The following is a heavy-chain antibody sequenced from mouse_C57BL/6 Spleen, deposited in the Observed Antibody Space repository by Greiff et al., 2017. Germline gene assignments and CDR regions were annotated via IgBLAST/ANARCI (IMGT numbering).Heavy chain of an antibody. V-gene: IGHV1-5*01. CDR3: TRGYDGYWYFDV. CDR2: IYPGNSDT. J-gene: IGHJ1*03. D-gene: IGHD2-3*01. Sequence: VHVKQSGTVLARPGASVKMSCKTSGYTFTSYWMHWVKQRPGQGLEWIGAIYPGNSDTSYNQKFKGKAKLTAVTSASTAYMELSSLTNEDSAVYYCTRGYDGYWYFDVWGTGTTVTVSS. CDR1: GYTFTSYW.